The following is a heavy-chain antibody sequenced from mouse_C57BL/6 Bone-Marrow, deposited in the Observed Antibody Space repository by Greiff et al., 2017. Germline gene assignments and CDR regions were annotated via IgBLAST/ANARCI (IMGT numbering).Heavy chain of an antibody. D-gene: IGHD4-1*01. V-gene: IGHV6-3*01. CDR3: TAGTGDYFDY. J-gene: IGHJ2*01. CDR1: GFTFSNYW. Sequence: EVQGVESGGGLVQPGGSMKLSCVASGFTFSNYWMNWVRQSPEKGLEWVAQIRLKSDNYATHYAESVKGRFTISRDDSKSSVYLQMNNLRAEDTGIYYCTAGTGDYFDYWGQGTTLTVSS. CDR2: IRLKSDNYAT.